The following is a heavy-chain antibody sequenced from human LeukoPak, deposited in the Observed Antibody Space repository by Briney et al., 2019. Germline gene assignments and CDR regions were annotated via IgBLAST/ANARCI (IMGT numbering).Heavy chain of an antibody. CDR3: AGCPYYSTGYYSVPSHLDY. J-gene: IGHJ4*02. V-gene: IGHV3-7*01. D-gene: IGHD3-22*01. CDR2: IKQDGSAK. CDR1: GFTFRTYW. Sequence: GGSLRLSCAASGFTFRTYWMTWVRQAPGKGLEWVANIKQDGSAKYYVDSLRGRFSISRDNVKNSLFLQMNSLSAEDTAVYYCAGCPYYSTGYYSVPSHLDYWGQGTLVTVSS.